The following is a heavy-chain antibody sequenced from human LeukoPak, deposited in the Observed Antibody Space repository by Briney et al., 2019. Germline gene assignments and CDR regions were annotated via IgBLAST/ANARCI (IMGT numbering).Heavy chain of an antibody. CDR3: VRDRGTYRPIDY. Sequence: GGSLRLSCAASAFSLNTYNMNWVRRAPGKGLQFVSSISYTGTYIYYADSVKGRFTISRDNAQSSVYLQMNSLRAEDTAVYYCVRDRGTYRPIDYWSQGTLVTVSS. J-gene: IGHJ4*02. CDR2: ISYTGTYI. D-gene: IGHD1-26*01. CDR1: AFSLNTYN. V-gene: IGHV3-21*04.